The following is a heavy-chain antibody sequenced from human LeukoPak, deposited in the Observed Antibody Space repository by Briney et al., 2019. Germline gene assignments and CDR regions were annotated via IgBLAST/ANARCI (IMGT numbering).Heavy chain of an antibody. V-gene: IGHV3-49*04. CDR3: AKYYYDTSGYYPFDY. CDR2: IRSQAYGGTT. D-gene: IGHD3-22*01. J-gene: IGHJ4*02. Sequence: PGGSLRLSCTTSGFTFGDYAMSWVRQAPGKGLEWVGFIRSQAYGGTTDYAASVKGRFTISRDDSKSIAYLQMNSLRAEDTAVYYCAKYYYDTSGYYPFDYWGQGNLVTVSS. CDR1: GFTFGDYA.